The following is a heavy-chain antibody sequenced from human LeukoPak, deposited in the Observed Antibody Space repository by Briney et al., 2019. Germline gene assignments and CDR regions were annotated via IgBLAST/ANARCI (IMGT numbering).Heavy chain of an antibody. J-gene: IGHJ4*02. CDR3: ARTEPSGTTSH. V-gene: IGHV4-4*07. CDR2: IYTSGST. Sequence: SETLSLTCTVSGGSISSYYWSWIRQSAGKGLEWIGHIYTSGSTNYNPSFKSRVTMSVDTSKNQFSLKLSSVTAADTAVYYCARTEPSGTTSHWGQGTLVTVSS. D-gene: IGHD1-1*01. CDR1: GGSISSYY.